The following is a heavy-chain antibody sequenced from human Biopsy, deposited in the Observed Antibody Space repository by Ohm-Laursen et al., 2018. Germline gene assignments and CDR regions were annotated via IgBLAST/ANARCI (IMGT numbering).Heavy chain of an antibody. Sequence: SETLSLACTVSGGSISSGGSYWSWIRQRPGKGLEWIGYIFNSANTYYNPSLKNLITISGDTSKNQFSLKLNSVTAADTAVYYCARLGSGDYFPTFFDFWGQGTLVTASS. CDR1: GGSISSGGSY. J-gene: IGHJ4*02. CDR3: ARLGSGDYFPTFFDF. V-gene: IGHV4-31*01. D-gene: IGHD5-12*01. CDR2: IFNSANT.